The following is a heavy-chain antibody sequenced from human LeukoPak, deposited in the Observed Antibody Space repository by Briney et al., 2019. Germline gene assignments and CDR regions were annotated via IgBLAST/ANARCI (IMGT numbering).Heavy chain of an antibody. CDR2: IYHSGST. CDR3: ARGGYNRYYFDY. V-gene: IGHV4-30-2*01. CDR1: GGSISSGGYS. J-gene: IGHJ4*02. Sequence: NPSQTLSLTCAVSGGSISSGGYSWRWIRQPPGKGLEWIGYIYHSGSTYYNPSLKSRVTISVDRSKNQFSLKLSSVTAADTAVYYCARGGYNRYYFDYWGQGTLVTVSS. D-gene: IGHD5-24*01.